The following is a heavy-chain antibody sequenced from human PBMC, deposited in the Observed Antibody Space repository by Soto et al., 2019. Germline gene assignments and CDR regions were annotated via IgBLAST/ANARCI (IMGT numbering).Heavy chain of an antibody. CDR2: INPNSGGT. D-gene: IGHD3-3*01. CDR1: GYTFTGYY. J-gene: IGHJ6*02. Sequence: ASVKVSCKASGYTFTGYYMHWVRQALGQGLEWMGWINPNSGGTNYAQKFQGWVTMTRDTSISTAYMELSRLRSDDTAVYYCARGRGSGYYTYYYYGMDVWGQGTTVTVSS. V-gene: IGHV1-2*04. CDR3: ARGRGSGYYTYYYYGMDV.